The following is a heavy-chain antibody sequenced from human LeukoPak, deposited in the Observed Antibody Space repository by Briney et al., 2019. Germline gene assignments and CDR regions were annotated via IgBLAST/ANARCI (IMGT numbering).Heavy chain of an antibody. J-gene: IGHJ4*02. CDR1: GFTFSSYA. Sequence: GGSLRLSCAASGFTFSSYAMSWVRQPPGKGLEWVTAISGSGGSTYYADSVKGRFTISRDNSKNTLYLQMNSLRAEDTAVYYCAKDPYGDYKYYFDYWGQGTLVTVSS. CDR2: ISGSGGST. V-gene: IGHV3-23*01. CDR3: AKDPYGDYKYYFDY. D-gene: IGHD4-17*01.